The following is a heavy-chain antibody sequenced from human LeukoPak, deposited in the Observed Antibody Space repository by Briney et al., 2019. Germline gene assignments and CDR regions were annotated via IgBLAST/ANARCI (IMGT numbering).Heavy chain of an antibody. CDR1: GYSFTSYW. CDR2: IYPGDSDT. CDR3: ARRYCSGDNCYSGFDY. V-gene: IGHV5-51*01. J-gene: IGHJ4*02. Sequence: GESLKISCKGSGYSFTSYWIAWMRQMPGKGLEWMGIIYPGDSDTRYSPSFQGQVTISADKSISTAYLQWSSLKASDTAMYYCARRYCSGDNCYSGFDYWGQGTLVTVSS. D-gene: IGHD2-15*01.